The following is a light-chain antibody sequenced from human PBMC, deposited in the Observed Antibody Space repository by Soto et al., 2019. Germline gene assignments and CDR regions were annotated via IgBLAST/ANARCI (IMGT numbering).Light chain of an antibody. CDR3: KQYTNCPRT. J-gene: IGKJ1*01. Sequence: EIVMTQSPGTLSVSPGEGATLSCRASQTVSNNLAWYQQKPGQAPRLLIYGASTRATGIPARFSGSGSGTEFTLTISSLQSEDFAVYYSKQYTNCPRTFGQGTKVDIK. CDR1: QTVSNN. CDR2: GAS. V-gene: IGKV3-15*01.